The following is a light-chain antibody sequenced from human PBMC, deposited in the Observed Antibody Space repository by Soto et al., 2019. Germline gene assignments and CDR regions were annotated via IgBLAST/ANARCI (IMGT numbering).Light chain of an antibody. CDR3: QSYDSSQSAL. CDR2: GNS. Sequence: QSVLTQPPSVSGAPGQRVTISCTGSSSNIGAGYDVHWYQQLPGTAPKLLIYGNSNRPSGVPDRFSGSKSGTSASLAITGLQAEDAADYYCQSYDSSQSALFGGGTQLTVL. CDR1: SSNIGAGYD. V-gene: IGLV1-40*01. J-gene: IGLJ3*02.